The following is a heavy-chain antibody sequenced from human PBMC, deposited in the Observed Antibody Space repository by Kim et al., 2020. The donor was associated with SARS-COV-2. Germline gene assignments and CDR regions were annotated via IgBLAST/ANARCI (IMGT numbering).Heavy chain of an antibody. CDR2: ISGSGGST. J-gene: IGHJ3*02. Sequence: GGSLRLSCAASGFTFSSYAMSWVRQAPGKGLEWVSAISGSGGSTYYADSVKGRFTISRDNSKNTLYLQMNSLRAEDTAVYYCAKVAVYDFWSGYHLDIWGQGTMVTVSS. D-gene: IGHD3-3*01. CDR3: AKVAVYDFWSGYHLDI. CDR1: GFTFSSYA. V-gene: IGHV3-23*01.